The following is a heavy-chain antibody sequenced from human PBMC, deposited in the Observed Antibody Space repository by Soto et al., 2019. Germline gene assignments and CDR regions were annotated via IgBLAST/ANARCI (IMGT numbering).Heavy chain of an antibody. CDR2: IKGDGSET. CDR1: GFTFISYW. V-gene: IGHV3-74*01. J-gene: IGHJ4*02. Sequence: GASGFTFISYWMHLVRQAPGKGLVWVSRIKGDGSETNYADSVKGRFTISRDNAKNTLYLQLNSLRAEDTAVYYCLRGNSGYGNFDYWGQGTRVTVSS. D-gene: IGHD5-12*01. CDR3: LRGNSGYGNFDY.